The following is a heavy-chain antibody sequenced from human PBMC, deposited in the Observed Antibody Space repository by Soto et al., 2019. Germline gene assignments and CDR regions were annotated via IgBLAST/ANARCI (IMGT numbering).Heavy chain of an antibody. J-gene: IGHJ4*02. V-gene: IGHV1-69*13. CDR2: IIPIFGTA. D-gene: IGHD2-21*02. CDR1: GGTFSSYA. Sequence: ASVKVSCKASGGTFSSYAIGWVRQAPGQGLEWMGGIIPIFGTANYAQKFQGRVTITADESTSTAYMELSSLRSEDTAVYYCARDCTLGGGDCYTTFDYWGQGTLVTVSS. CDR3: ARDCTLGGGDCYTTFDY.